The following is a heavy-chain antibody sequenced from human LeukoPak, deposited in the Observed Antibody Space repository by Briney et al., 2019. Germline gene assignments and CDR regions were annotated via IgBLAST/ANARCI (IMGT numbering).Heavy chain of an antibody. CDR1: GGSIGSGLYS. D-gene: IGHD3-22*01. CDR2: IFHTGST. CDR3: VRDGDYYDSGGYGNI. Sequence: SQTLSLTCSVSGGSIGSGLYSWSWIRQPPGKGLEWIGYIFHTGSTSYNPSLKSRFTISVDTSKNQFSLKLGSVTAADTAMYYCVRDGDYYDSGGYGNIWGQGTLVTVSS. V-gene: IGHV4-30-2*01. J-gene: IGHJ4*02.